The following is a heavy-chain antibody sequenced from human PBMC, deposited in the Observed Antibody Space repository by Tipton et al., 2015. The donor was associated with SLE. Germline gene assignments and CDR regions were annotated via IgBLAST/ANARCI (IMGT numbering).Heavy chain of an antibody. J-gene: IGHJ6*03. CDR3: ARQGVHYDSSGHYYYYYMDV. D-gene: IGHD3-22*01. CDR2: IYYSGST. CDR1: GGSLSSYY. V-gene: IGHV4-59*08. Sequence: TLSLTCTVSGGSLSSYYWSWIRQPPGKGLEWIGYIYYSGSTNYNPSLKSRVTISVDTSKNQFSLKLSSVTAADTAVYYCARQGVHYDSSGHYYYYYMDVWGKGTTVTVSS.